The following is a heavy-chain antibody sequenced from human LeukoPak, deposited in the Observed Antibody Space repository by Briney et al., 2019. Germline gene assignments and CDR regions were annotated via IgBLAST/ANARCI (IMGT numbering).Heavy chain of an antibody. D-gene: IGHD5-18*01. CDR1: GGSISSYY. CDR2: IYYSGST. Sequence: PSETLSLTCAVSGGSISSYYWSWIRQPPGKGLEWIGYIYYSGSTNYKSSLKSRVTISVDTSKNQFSLKLSSVTAADTAVYYCARTTEGGYSYGYFYYYYMDVWGKGTTVTISS. CDR3: ARTTEGGYSYGYFYYYYMDV. J-gene: IGHJ6*03. V-gene: IGHV4-59*01.